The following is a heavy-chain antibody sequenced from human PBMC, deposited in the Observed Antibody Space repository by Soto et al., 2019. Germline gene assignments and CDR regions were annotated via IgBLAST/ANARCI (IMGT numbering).Heavy chain of an antibody. V-gene: IGHV3-15*01. CDR2: IKSKTDGGTT. J-gene: IGHJ6*03. CDR1: GFTFSNAW. Sequence: EVQLVESGGGLVKPGGSLRLSCAASGFTFSNAWMSWVRQAPGKGLEWVGRIKSKTDGGTTDYAAPVKGRFTISRDDSKNTLYLQMNSLKTEDTAVYYCTTDWGPDYGDPNRLGYYYYMDVWGKGTTVTVSS. D-gene: IGHD4-17*01. CDR3: TTDWGPDYGDPNRLGYYYYMDV.